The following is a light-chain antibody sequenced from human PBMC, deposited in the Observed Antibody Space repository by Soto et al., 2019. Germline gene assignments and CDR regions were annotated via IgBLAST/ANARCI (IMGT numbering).Light chain of an antibody. CDR3: AAWDDSLRGRV. V-gene: IGLV1-44*01. CDR2: SDN. Sequence: QSVLTQPPSASGTPGQRVTISCSGSSSNIGSNPVSWYQQLPGTAPKSLIYSDNQRPSGVPDRISGSRSGTSASLAISGLQSEDGAEYYCAAWDDSLRGRVFGGGTKLTVL. CDR1: SSNIGSNP. J-gene: IGLJ2*01.